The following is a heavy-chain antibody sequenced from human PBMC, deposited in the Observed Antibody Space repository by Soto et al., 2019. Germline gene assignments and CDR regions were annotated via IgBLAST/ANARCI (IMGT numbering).Heavy chain of an antibody. CDR1: GGTFSSYA. CDR2: IIPIFGTA. CDR3: AMGRGEQPHYYGMDV. D-gene: IGHD3-16*01. Sequence: QVQLVQSGAEVKKPGSSVKVSCKASGGTFSSYAISWVRQAPGQGLEWMGGIIPIFGTANYAQKFQGRVTITADEYKSTAYMEQRSLRSEDTAVYYCAMGRGEQPHYYGMDVWGQGTTVTVSS. V-gene: IGHV1-69*12. J-gene: IGHJ6*02.